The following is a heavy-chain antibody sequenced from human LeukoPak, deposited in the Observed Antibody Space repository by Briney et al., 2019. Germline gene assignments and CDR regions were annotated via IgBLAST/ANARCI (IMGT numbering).Heavy chain of an antibody. D-gene: IGHD2-15*01. CDR1: GFTFRSYA. CDR2: ISTSGDTT. CDR3: ARQQGYCSDGTCYFDF. Sequence: GGSLRLSCTASGFTFRSYAMSWVRQAPGKGLEWVSAISTSGDTTYSADSVEGRFTFSRGNSKNTLNLLMNSLRVEDTAVYYCARQQGYCSDGTCYFDFWGQGTLVTVSS. J-gene: IGHJ4*02. V-gene: IGHV3-23*01.